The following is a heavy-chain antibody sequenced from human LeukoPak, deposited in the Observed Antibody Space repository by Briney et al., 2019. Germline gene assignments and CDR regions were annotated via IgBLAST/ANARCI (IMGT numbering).Heavy chain of an antibody. J-gene: IGHJ3*02. Sequence: GGSLRLSCAASGFTFSSHWIHWVRQAPGKGLVWVSRINGDGTTTSYADSVSGRFTISRDNAKNMLYLQMNSLRAEDTAVYFCAGGTILRPRSVFEMWGQGTLVTVSS. D-gene: IGHD1/OR15-1a*01. CDR2: INGDGTTT. CDR3: AGGTILRPRSVFEM. V-gene: IGHV3-74*01. CDR1: GFTFSSHW.